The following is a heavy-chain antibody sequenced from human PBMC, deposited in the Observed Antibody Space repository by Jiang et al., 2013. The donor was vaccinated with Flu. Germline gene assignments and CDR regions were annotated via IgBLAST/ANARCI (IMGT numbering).Heavy chain of an antibody. V-gene: IGHV4-39*07. Sequence: GSGLVKPSETLSLTCTVSGGSISSSSYYWGWIRQPPGKGLEWIGSIYYSGSTYYNPSLKSRVTISVDTSKNQFSLKLSSVTAADTAVYYCARGTFDYWGQGTLVTVSS. CDR1: GGSISSSSYY. CDR3: ARGTFDY. J-gene: IGHJ4*02. CDR2: IYYSGST. D-gene: IGHD1-1*01.